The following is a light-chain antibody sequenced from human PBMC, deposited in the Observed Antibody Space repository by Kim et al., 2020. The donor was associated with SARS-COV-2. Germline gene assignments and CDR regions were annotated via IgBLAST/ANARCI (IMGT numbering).Light chain of an antibody. CDR1: KLGDKY. CDR2: QDT. Sequence: SYELTQPPSVSVSPGQTVSITCSGDKLGDKYACWYQQQPGQSPVLVIYQDTKRPSGIPERFSGSNSGNTATLTISGTQAMDEADYYCQAWDSSTAWVFGGGTQLTVL. V-gene: IGLV3-1*01. CDR3: QAWDSSTAWV. J-gene: IGLJ3*02.